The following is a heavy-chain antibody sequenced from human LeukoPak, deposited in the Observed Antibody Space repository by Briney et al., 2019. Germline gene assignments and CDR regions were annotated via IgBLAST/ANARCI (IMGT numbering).Heavy chain of an antibody. CDR3: STLTSRGLSDS. Sequence: GGSLRLSCAASGFTFTNAWMNWVRQAPGKGLEWVGRIQSKADGETIDYAAPVKGRFTFSRDDSKNMLYLQMNSLKSEDTAVYYCSTLTSRGLSDSWGQGTLVTVSS. CDR1: GFTFTNAW. CDR2: IQSKADGETI. J-gene: IGHJ4*02. V-gene: IGHV3-15*07. D-gene: IGHD1-20*01.